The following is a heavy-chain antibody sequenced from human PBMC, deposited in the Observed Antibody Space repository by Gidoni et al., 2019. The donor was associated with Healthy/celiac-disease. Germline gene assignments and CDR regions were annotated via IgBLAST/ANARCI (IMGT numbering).Heavy chain of an antibody. V-gene: IGHV3-13*01. CDR2: IGTAGDT. CDR3: ARSTLTGSNHPDYYYGMDV. J-gene: IGHJ6*02. CDR1: GFTFSSYD. D-gene: IGHD3-9*01. Sequence: EVQLVESGGGLVQPGGSLRLSCAASGFTFSSYDMHWVRQATGKGLEWVSAIGTAGDTYYPGSVKGRFTISRENAKNSLYLQMNSLRAGDTAVYYCARSTLTGSNHPDYYYGMDVWGQGTTVTVSS.